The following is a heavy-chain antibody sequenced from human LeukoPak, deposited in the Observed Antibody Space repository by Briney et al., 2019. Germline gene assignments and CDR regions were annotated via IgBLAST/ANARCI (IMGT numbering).Heavy chain of an antibody. V-gene: IGHV7-4-1*02. Sequence: ASVKVSCKASGYTFTSYGISWVRQAPGQGLEWMGWINTNTGNPTYAQGFTGRFVFSLDTSVSTAYLQISSLKAEDTAVYYCARDIQLCYQSYYFDYWGQGTLVTVSS. CDR2: INTNTGNP. D-gene: IGHD5-18*01. J-gene: IGHJ4*02. CDR3: ARDIQLCYQSYYFDY. CDR1: GYTFTSYG.